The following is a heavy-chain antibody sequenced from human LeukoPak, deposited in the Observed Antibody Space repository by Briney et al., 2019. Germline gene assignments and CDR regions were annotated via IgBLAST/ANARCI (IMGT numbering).Heavy chain of an antibody. J-gene: IGHJ4*02. V-gene: IGHV4-39*07. CDR2: IYYSGST. CDR3: ARSYFGSGTFNGFDY. D-gene: IGHD3-10*01. Sequence: SETLSLTCTVSGGSISSSSYYWGWIRQPPGKGLEWIGSIYYSGSTYYNPSLKSRVTISVDTFKNQFSLKLSSVTAADTAVYYCARSYFGSGTFNGFDYWGQGTLVTVSS. CDR1: GGSISSSSYY.